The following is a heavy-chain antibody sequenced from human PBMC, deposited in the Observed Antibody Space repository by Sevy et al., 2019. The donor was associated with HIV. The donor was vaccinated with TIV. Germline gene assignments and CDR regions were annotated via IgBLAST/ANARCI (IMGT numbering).Heavy chain of an antibody. J-gene: IGHJ4*02. V-gene: IGHV3-64D*06. CDR2: ISSNGGGT. CDR1: GFTFSSYA. D-gene: IGHD3-16*02. CDR3: VKARLRLGELSLYYFDY. Sequence: GGSLRLSCSASGFTFSSYAMHWVRQAPGKGLEYVSAISSNGGGTYYADSVKGRFTISRDNSKNTLYLQMSSLRAEDTAVYYCVKARLRLGELSLYYFDYWGQGTLVTVSS.